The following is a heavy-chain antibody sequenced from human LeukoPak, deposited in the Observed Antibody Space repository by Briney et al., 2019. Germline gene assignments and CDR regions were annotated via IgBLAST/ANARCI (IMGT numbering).Heavy chain of an antibody. J-gene: IGHJ5*02. D-gene: IGHD1-26*01. CDR1: GGSISSSSYY. CDR3: ARRLWGREWELLDVWFDP. CDR2: IYYSGST. V-gene: IGHV4-39*01. Sequence: PSETLSLTCTVSGGSISSSSYYWGWIRQPPGKGLEWIGSIYYSGSTYYNPSLKSRVTISVDTSKNQFSLKLSSVTAADTAVYYCARRLWGREWELLDVWFDPWGQGTLVTVSS.